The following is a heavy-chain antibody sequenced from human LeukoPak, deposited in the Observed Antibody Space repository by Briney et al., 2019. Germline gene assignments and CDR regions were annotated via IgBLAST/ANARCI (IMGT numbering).Heavy chain of an antibody. CDR1: GYTFTNYY. Sequence: RASVKVSCKASGYTFTNYYMHWQRQAPGQGLEWMGVINPSGTTTGYAQKFQGRVTMTRDTSTSTVYLELSSLRFEDTAVYYCARAGAYRYGGGDAFDIWGQGTMVTVSS. CDR3: ARAGAYRYGGGDAFDI. J-gene: IGHJ3*02. CDR2: INPSGTTT. V-gene: IGHV1-46*01. D-gene: IGHD5-18*01.